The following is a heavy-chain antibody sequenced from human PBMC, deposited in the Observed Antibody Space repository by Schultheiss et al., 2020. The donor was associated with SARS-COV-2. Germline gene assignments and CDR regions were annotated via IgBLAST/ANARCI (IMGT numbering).Heavy chain of an antibody. J-gene: IGHJ6*02. V-gene: IGHV4-34*01. CDR1: GGSFSGYY. CDR2: INHSGST. D-gene: IGHD6-19*01. CDR3: ARGSFRPGSGWYHRNNGMDV. Sequence: SETLSLTCGVNGGSFSGYYWSWIRQPPGKGLEWIGEINHSGSTNYNPSLKSRVTISVDTSKNQFSLKLSSVTAADTAVYYCARGSFRPGSGWYHRNNGMDVWGQGTTVTVSS.